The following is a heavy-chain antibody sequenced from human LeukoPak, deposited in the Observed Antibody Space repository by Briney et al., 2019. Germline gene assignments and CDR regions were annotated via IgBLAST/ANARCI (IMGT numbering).Heavy chain of an antibody. D-gene: IGHD3-16*01. CDR1: GFTFDDYD. Sequence: GRSLRLSCAASGFTFDDYDMHWVRQAPGKGLEWVSGISWNSGSIGYADSVKGRFTISRDNAKNSLYLQMNSLRAEDTALYYCAKDGGGWVDYWGQGTLVTVSS. J-gene: IGHJ4*02. V-gene: IGHV3-9*01. CDR3: AKDGGGWVDY. CDR2: ISWNSGSI.